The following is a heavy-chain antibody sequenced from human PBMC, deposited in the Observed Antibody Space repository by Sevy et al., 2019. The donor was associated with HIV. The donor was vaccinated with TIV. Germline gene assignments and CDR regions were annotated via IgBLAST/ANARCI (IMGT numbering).Heavy chain of an antibody. D-gene: IGHD3-16*02. CDR3: AREFTFGGVIVITEYGMDV. Sequence: GGSLRLSCAASGFTFSSYSMNWVRRAPGKGLEWVSYVRSSSSTIDYADSVKGRFTISRDNAKNSLYLQMNSLRDEDTAVYYCAREFTFGGVIVITEYGMDVWGQGTTVTVSS. V-gene: IGHV3-48*02. CDR2: VRSSSSTI. J-gene: IGHJ6*02. CDR1: GFTFSSYS.